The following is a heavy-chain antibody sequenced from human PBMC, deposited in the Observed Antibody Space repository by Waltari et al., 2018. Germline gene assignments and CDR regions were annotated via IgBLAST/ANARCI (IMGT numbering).Heavy chain of an antibody. CDR3: ARHGAGLTGATDYGVDV. CDR1: GGSIGTYY. Sequence: QVQLQESGPGLVKPSETLSLTCTVSGGSIGTYYWTWIRQPPGKGLEWIGFVYHTGSTDYNPSLKGRFTISVDTSKNQFSLHVKSVTAADTAVYYCARHGAGLTGATDYGVDVWGLGSPVSVSS. J-gene: IGHJ6*02. CDR2: VYHTGST. D-gene: IGHD1-26*01. V-gene: IGHV4-59*08.